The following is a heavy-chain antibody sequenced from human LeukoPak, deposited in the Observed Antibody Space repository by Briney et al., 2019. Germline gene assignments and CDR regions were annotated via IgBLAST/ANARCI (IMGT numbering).Heavy chain of an antibody. J-gene: IGHJ6*02. D-gene: IGHD3-22*01. V-gene: IGHV5-51*01. CDR1: GYSFTSYW. Sequence: GESLKISCKGSGYSFTSYWIGWVRQMPGKGLEWMGIIYPGDSDTRYSPSFQGQVTISADKSISTAYLQWSSLKASDTAMYYCARHPDYYDTSPHYYYGMDVWGQGTTVTVSS. CDR3: ARHPDYYDTSPHYYYGMDV. CDR2: IYPGDSDT.